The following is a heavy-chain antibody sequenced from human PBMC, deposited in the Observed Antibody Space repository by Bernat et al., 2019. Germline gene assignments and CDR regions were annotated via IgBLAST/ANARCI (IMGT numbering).Heavy chain of an antibody. D-gene: IGHD3-10*01. CDR1: GFTFSSYA. CDR2: ISYDGSNK. CDR3: AREVFDYYGLNGEIDY. V-gene: IGHV3-30*01. J-gene: IGHJ4*02. Sequence: QVQLVESGGGVVQPGRSLRLSCAASGFTFSSYAMHWVRQAPGKGLEWVAVISYDGSNKYYADSVKGRFTISRDNSKNTLYLQMNSLRAEDTAVYYCAREVFDYYGLNGEIDYWGQGTLVTVSS.